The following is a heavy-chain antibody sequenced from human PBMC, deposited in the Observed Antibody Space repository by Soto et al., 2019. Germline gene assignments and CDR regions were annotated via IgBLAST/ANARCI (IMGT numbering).Heavy chain of an antibody. D-gene: IGHD3-22*01. CDR2: IAYSGDT. CDR3: ARAGSYYDSSGYSRDYNWFDP. J-gene: IGHJ5*02. Sequence: SETLSLTCAVSGGSIISADSYWFWIRKHPGKGLEWIGYIAYSGDTYYNPSLRSRVTISADTSENKFSLTLKSVTAADTAVYYCARAGSYYDSSGYSRDYNWFDPWGQGTLVTVSS. CDR1: GGSIISADSY. V-gene: IGHV4-31*11.